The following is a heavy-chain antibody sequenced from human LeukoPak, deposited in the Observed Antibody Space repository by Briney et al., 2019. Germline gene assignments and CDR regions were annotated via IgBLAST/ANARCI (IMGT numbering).Heavy chain of an antibody. CDR3: AKDENADFMWGSYFDS. V-gene: IGHV3-21*01. CDR2: INSSSGYI. CDR1: GFTFRNYN. D-gene: IGHD3-16*01. J-gene: IGHJ4*02. Sequence: PGGSLRLSCAASGFTFRNYNMNWVRQAPGKGLEWVSSINSSSGYIYYADSVKGRFTISRDNAKNSLYLQMNSLRAEDTAVYYCAKDENADFMWGSYFDSWGQGTLVTVSS.